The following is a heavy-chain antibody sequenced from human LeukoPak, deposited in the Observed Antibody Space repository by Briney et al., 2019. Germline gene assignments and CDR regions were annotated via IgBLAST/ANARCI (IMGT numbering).Heavy chain of an antibody. J-gene: IGHJ5*02. CDR3: ATFSYAGNAGGSVGP. CDR2: IYRAGNT. D-gene: IGHD4-23*01. CDR1: GFTVSSNY. Sequence: PGGSLRLSCAASGFTVSSNYMTWVRQAPGKGLEWVSVIYRAGNTYYADSVKGRFTISRDNSKNTEYLQMNSLRAEDTAVYFCATFSYAGNAGGSVGPWGQGTLVTVSS. V-gene: IGHV3-53*01.